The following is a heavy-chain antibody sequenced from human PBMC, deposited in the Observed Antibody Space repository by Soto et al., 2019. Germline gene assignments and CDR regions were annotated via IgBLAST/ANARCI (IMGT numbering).Heavy chain of an antibody. CDR2: VNIYEGST. V-gene: IGHV1-18*01. J-gene: IGHJ4*02. CDR3: ARERGGYSYGDY. Sequence: QVQLVQSGAEVKKPGASVKVSCKASGYTFTSYGITWVRQAPGQGLEWMGWVNIYEGSTNYAQKFQGRVTMTTDTSTSTVYLELRSLRSDDPAIYYCARERGGYSYGDYWGQGTLVTVSS. D-gene: IGHD5-18*01. CDR1: GYTFTSYG.